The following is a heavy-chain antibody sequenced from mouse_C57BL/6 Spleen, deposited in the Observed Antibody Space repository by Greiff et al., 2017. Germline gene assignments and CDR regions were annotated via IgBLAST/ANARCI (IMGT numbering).Heavy chain of an antibody. CDR2: IDPSDSET. CDR3: ARSYYGSSLYYAMDY. CDR1: GYTFTSYW. D-gene: IGHD1-1*01. V-gene: IGHV1-52*01. Sequence: VQLQQPGAELVRPGSSVKLSCKASGYTFTSYWMHWVKQRPIQGLEWIGNIDPSDSETHYNQKFKDKATLTVDKSSSTAYMQLSSLTSEDAAVYYCARSYYGSSLYYAMDYWGQGTSVTVSS. J-gene: IGHJ4*01.